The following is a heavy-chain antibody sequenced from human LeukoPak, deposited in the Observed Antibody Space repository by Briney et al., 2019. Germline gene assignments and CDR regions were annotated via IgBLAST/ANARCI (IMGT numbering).Heavy chain of an antibody. CDR1: GFSISSGCF. CDR3: ARMAINGFALDP. J-gene: IGHJ5*02. V-gene: IGHV4-38-2*02. Sequence: PSETLSLTCNVSGFSISSGCFWGWIRQPPGKGLEWIGNIYQTGKTSYNPSLKSRVTLSIDTSRNQFSLILTSVTAADTAIYYCARMAINGFALDPWGQGTLVTVSS. CDR2: IYQTGKT. D-gene: IGHD2-2*03.